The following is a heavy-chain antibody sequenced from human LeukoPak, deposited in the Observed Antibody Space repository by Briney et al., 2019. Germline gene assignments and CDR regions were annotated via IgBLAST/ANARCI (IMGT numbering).Heavy chain of an antibody. Sequence: GASVKVSCKASGYTFTDYYIHWVRQAPGQGLEWMGWINPNSGDTNYAQKFQGRVTMTRDTSISTAYMELSSLRSEDTAVYYCATDHSGYDTFDYWGQGTLVTVSS. CDR2: INPNSGDT. J-gene: IGHJ4*02. V-gene: IGHV1-2*02. CDR3: ATDHSGYDTFDY. D-gene: IGHD5-12*01. CDR1: GYTFTDYY.